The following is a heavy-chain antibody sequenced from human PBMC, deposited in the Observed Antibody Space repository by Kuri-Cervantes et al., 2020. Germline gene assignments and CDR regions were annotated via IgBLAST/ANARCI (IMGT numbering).Heavy chain of an antibody. V-gene: IGHV3-15*01. CDR3: TTGPHSPYYYYYGMDV. CDR2: IKSKTDGGTT. Sequence: GESLKISCAASGFTFSNAWMSWVRQAPGKGLEWVGRIKSKTDGGTTDYAAPVKGRFTISRDDSKNTLYLQMNSLKTEDTAVYYCTTGPHSPYYYYYGMDVWGQGTMVTVSS. CDR1: GFTFSNAW. J-gene: IGHJ6*02.